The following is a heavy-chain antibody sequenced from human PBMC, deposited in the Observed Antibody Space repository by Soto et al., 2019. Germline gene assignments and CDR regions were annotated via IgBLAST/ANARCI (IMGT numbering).Heavy chain of an antibody. D-gene: IGHD3-22*01. J-gene: IGHJ3*02. V-gene: IGHV3-21*04. CDR1: GLTFSSYS. CDR3: AKAPYDSSGYYYVHAFDI. CDR2: SSSSGSFK. Sequence: PGGSLRLSCAASGLTFSSYSMNWVRQAPGKGLEWVSSSSSSGSFKYYADSVKGRFTISRDNSKNTLYLQMNSLRAEDTAVYYCAKAPYDSSGYYYVHAFDIWGQGTMVTVS.